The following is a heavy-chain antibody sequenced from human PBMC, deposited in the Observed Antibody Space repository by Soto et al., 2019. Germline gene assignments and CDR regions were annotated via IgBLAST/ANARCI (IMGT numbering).Heavy chain of an antibody. V-gene: IGHV1-2*04. Sequence: ASVKVSCKASGYTFTGYYMHWVRQAPGQGLEWMGWINPNSGGTNYAQKFQGWVTMTRDTSISTAYMELSRLRSDDTAVYYCALLTYYDILTGYRDYYYYGMDVWGQGTKVTVSS. CDR1: GYTFTGYY. J-gene: IGHJ6*02. CDR3: ALLTYYDILTGYRDYYYYGMDV. D-gene: IGHD3-9*01. CDR2: INPNSGGT.